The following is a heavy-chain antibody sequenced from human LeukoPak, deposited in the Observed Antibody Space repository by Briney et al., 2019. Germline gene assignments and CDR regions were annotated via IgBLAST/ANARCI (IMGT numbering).Heavy chain of an antibody. V-gene: IGHV3-13*01. CDR3: ARQSTPHGNFDY. CDR2: LGTAGDT. J-gene: IGHJ4*02. D-gene: IGHD5-24*01. Sequence: PGGSLRLSCAASGFTLTNYAMHWVRHPAGGGLEWVSALGTAGDTFYPGSVKGRFTISRDNAKKSLFLQMNSLRVEDTAIYYCARQSTPHGNFDYWGQGTLVTVSS. CDR1: GFTLTNYA.